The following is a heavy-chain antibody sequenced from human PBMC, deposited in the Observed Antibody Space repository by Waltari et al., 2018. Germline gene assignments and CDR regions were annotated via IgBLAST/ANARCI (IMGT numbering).Heavy chain of an antibody. CDR1: GGSITYDHYY. D-gene: IGHD3-10*01. V-gene: IGHV4-61*09. CDR3: ARFFGSGNSEAFEI. CDR2: IHARGGT. Sequence: QVHLQESGPGLVKPSQTLSLTCTVSGGSITYDHYYWTWIRQSAGKGLEWIGLIHARGGTRYNPSLTGRVTISVDASKNLFSLELTSVTAADTAVYHCARFFGSGNSEAFEIWGQGTLVTVSS. J-gene: IGHJ3*02.